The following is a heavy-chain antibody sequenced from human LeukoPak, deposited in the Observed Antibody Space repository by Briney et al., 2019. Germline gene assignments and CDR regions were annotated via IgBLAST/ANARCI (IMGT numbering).Heavy chain of an antibody. J-gene: IGHJ3*02. D-gene: IGHD2-21*02. V-gene: IGHV4-39*01. CDR3: ARPLPLTLASCGGDSSAGPTDAFDI. CDR2: IYYSGST. CDR1: GGSISSSGYY. Sequence: SETLSLTCTVSGGSISSSGYYWGWIRQPPGKGLEWIGSIYYSGSTYYNPSLKSRVTISVDTSKNQFSLKLSSVTAADTAVYYCARPLPLTLASCGGDSSAGPTDAFDISGQRTTATV.